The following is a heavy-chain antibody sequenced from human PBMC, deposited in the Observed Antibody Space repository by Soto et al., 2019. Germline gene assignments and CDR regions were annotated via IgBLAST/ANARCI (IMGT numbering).Heavy chain of an antibody. CDR3: AKSQGDSYCTNCVCYWDRTNYFDY. D-gene: IGHD2-8*01. V-gene: IGHV3-30*18. CDR1: GFTFSSYG. J-gene: IGHJ4*02. CDR2: ISYDGSNK. Sequence: QVQLVESGGGVVQPGRSLRLSCAASGFTFSSYGMHWFRQAPGKGLEWVAVISYDGSNKYYADSVKGRFTISRDNSKNTLYLQMNSLRAEDTAVYYCAKSQGDSYCTNCVCYWDRTNYFDYWGQGTLVTVSS.